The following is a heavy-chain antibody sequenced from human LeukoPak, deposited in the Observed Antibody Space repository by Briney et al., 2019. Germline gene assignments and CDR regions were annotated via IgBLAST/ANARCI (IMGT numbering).Heavy chain of an antibody. D-gene: IGHD3-16*01. CDR3: ARRAGAYTHPYDY. CDR1: GFTVSSNY. V-gene: IGHV3-53*01. CDR2: IYSAGST. Sequence: GGSLRLSCAASGFTVSSNYMSWVRQAPGKGLEWVSFIYSAGSTHYSDSVKGRFTISIDNSKNTLYLQMNSLRAEATAVYYCARRAGAYTHPYDYWGQGTLVTVS. J-gene: IGHJ4*02.